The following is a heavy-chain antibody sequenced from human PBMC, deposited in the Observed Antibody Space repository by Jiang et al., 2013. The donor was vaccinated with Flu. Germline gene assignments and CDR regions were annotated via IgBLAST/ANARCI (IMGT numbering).Heavy chain of an antibody. Sequence: RLSCAASGFIFSDQYVDWVRQAPGKGLEWVSAISGSGGSTYYADSVKGRFTISRDNSKNTLYLQMNSLRAEDTAVYYCAKVRGSWYFDYWGQGTLVTVSS. V-gene: IGHV3-23*01. CDR2: ISGSGGST. J-gene: IGHJ4*02. CDR3: AKVRGSWYFDY. D-gene: IGHD6-13*01. CDR1: GFIFSDQY.